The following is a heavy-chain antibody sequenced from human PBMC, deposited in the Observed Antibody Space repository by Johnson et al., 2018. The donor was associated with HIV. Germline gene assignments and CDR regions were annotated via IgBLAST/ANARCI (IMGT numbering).Heavy chain of an antibody. Sequence: VQLVESGGGVVRPGGYLRLSCAASGFTFDDYGMSWVRQAPGKGLEWVSGINWNGGSTGYADSVKGRFTISRDNAKNSLYLQMNSLRAEDTALYYCASLVPYYYGRGAFDIWGQGTMVTVSS. J-gene: IGHJ3*02. CDR2: INWNGGST. V-gene: IGHV3-20*04. CDR3: ASLVPYYYGRGAFDI. CDR1: GFTFDDYG. D-gene: IGHD3-10*01.